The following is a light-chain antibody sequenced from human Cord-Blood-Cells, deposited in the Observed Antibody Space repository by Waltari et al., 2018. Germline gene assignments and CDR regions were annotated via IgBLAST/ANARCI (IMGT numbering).Light chain of an antibody. CDR2: GKN. Sequence: SSELTQDPAVSVALGQTVRITCQGDSLRSYYASWYQQKPGQAPVLVIYGKNNRPSGIPDRFSGSSSGNTASLTITGAQAEDEADYYCNPRDSSSNHVVFGGGTKLTVL. CDR1: SLRSYY. V-gene: IGLV3-19*01. CDR3: NPRDSSSNHVV. J-gene: IGLJ2*01.